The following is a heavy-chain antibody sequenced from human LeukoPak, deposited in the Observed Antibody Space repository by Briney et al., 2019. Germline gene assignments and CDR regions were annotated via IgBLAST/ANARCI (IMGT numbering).Heavy chain of an antibody. Sequence: SDTLSLTCAVSGYSISSSNWWGWIRQPPGKGLEWNGYIYYSGSTYYNPSLKSRVTMSVDTSKNQFSLKLSSVTAVDTAVYYCARSTNYYDSSGYYRDAFDIWGQGTMVTVSS. V-gene: IGHV4-28*01. J-gene: IGHJ3*02. CDR2: IYYSGST. CDR1: GYSISSSNW. D-gene: IGHD3-22*01. CDR3: ARSTNYYDSSGYYRDAFDI.